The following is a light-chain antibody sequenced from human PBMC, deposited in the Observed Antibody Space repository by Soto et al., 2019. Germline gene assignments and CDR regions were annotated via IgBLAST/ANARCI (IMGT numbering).Light chain of an antibody. CDR2: SDK. V-gene: IGLV1-44*01. CDR3: AAWDGSLHHIC. CDR1: NSNMGSNT. Sequence: QSVLTQPPSASGTPGQRVTISCSGSNSNMGSNTVNWYQQLPGTAPKLLIYSDKQRPSGVPDRYSGSKSGTSASLVITGLQSEDEADYYCAAWDGSLHHICFGGGTMVTVL. J-gene: IGLJ2*01.